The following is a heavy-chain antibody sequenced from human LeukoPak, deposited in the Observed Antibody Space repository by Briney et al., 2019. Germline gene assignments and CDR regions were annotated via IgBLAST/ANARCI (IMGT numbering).Heavy chain of an antibody. CDR1: GFTFGSHA. CDR2: IFGSGGSP. Sequence: GGSLRLSCEASGFTFGSHAMYWVRQAPGKGLEWVAGIFGSGGSPHYADSVKGRLTISRDNPRNTVYLQINSLRDDDTAVYYCGKPTVGYSSGQKPAWPVDFWGQGTLVTVSS. CDR3: GKPTVGYSSGQKPAWPVDF. D-gene: IGHD5-18*01. V-gene: IGHV3-23*01. J-gene: IGHJ4*02.